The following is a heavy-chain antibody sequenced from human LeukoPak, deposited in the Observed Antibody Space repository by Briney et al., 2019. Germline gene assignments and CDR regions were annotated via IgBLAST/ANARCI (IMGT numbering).Heavy chain of an antibody. Sequence: RGASVKVSCKASGGTFSSYAISWVRQAPGQGLEWMRGIIPIFGTANYAQKFQGRVTITADESTSTAYMELSSLRSEDTAVYYCARFSTVTPHLDYWGQGTLVTVSS. J-gene: IGHJ4*02. CDR3: ARFSTVTPHLDY. CDR1: GGTFSSYA. V-gene: IGHV1-69*13. CDR2: IIPIFGTA. D-gene: IGHD4-17*01.